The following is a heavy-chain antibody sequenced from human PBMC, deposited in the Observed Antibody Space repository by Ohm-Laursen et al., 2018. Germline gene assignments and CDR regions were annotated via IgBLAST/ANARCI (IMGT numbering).Heavy chain of an antibody. J-gene: IGHJ5*02. D-gene: IGHD4-17*01. V-gene: IGHV3-66*01. CDR2: IYSGGST. CDR1: GFTVSSNY. Sequence: SLRLSCAASGFTVSSNYMSWVRQAPGKGLEWVALIYSGGSTYYADSVKGRFTISRDSSRNTLYLQMNSLSAEDTAVYYCARDGWGTGDYVAWFDPWGPGTLVTVSS. CDR3: ARDGWGTGDYVAWFDP.